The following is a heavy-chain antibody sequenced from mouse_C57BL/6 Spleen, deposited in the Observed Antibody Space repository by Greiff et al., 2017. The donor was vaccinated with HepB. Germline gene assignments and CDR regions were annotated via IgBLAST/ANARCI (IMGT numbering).Heavy chain of an antibody. Sequence: VQGVESGPGLVQPSQSLSITCTVSGFSLTSYGVHWVRQSPGKGLEWLGVIWSGGSTDYNAAFISRLSISKDNSKSQVFFKMNSLQADDTAIYYCARKGGDDYSYYAMDYWGQGTSVTVSS. CDR2: IWSGGST. J-gene: IGHJ4*01. V-gene: IGHV2-2*01. D-gene: IGHD2-4*01. CDR1: GFSLTSYG. CDR3: ARKGGDDYSYYAMDY.